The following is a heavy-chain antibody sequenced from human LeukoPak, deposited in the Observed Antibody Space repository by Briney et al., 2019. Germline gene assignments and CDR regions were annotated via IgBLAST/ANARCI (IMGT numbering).Heavy chain of an antibody. V-gene: IGHV4-34*01. CDR1: GGSFSGYY. J-gene: IGHJ4*02. Sequence: SETLSLTCAVYGGSFSGYYWSWIRQPPGKGLEWIGEINHSGSTNYNPSLKSRVTISVDTSKNQFSLKLSSVPAADTAVYYCARGPHMPHTHYSNYVSFVYWGQGTLVTVSS. CDR2: INHSGST. CDR3: ARGPHMPHTHYSNYVSFVY. D-gene: IGHD4-11*01.